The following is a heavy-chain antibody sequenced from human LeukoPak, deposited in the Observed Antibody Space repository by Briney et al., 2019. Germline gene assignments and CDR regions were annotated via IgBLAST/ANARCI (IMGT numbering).Heavy chain of an antibody. Sequence: PGGSLRLSCVASGFPFSGYWMDWVRQAPGKGMEWVANINQDGTNQYFAASVKGRFSISRDNAKNSLYLQMNSLRAEDMAVYYCSRSLDYLGQGALVTVSS. CDR1: GFPFSGYW. V-gene: IGHV3-7*01. J-gene: IGHJ4*02. CDR3: SRSLDY. CDR2: INQDGTNQ.